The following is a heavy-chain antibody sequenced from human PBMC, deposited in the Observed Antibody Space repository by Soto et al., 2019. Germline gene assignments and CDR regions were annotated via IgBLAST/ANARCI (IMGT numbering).Heavy chain of an antibody. CDR1: GGSLTSYY. CDR2: VYYTGIA. V-gene: IGHV4-59*12. Sequence: SETLSLTCTVSGGSLTSYYWSWIRQPPGKGLEWIGFVYYTGIAKYNPSLKSRVTISVDTSKNQFSLKLSSVTAADTAVYYSARGYGRNFDYWGQGTLVTVSS. J-gene: IGHJ4*02. D-gene: IGHD5-18*01. CDR3: ARGYGRNFDY.